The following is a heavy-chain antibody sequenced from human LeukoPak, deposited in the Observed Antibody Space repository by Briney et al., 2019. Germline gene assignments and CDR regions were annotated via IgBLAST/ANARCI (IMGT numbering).Heavy chain of an antibody. J-gene: IGHJ3*02. V-gene: IGHV3-53*01. CDR3: ARTPATTLTDAFDI. Sequence: GGSLRLSCAASGFTVSSNYMSWVRQAPGKGLEWVSVIYSGGSTYYADSVKGRFTISRDNSKNTLYLQMNSLRAEDTAVYYCARTPATTLTDAFDIWGQGTMVTVSS. CDR2: IYSGGST. D-gene: IGHD1-26*01. CDR1: GFTVSSNY.